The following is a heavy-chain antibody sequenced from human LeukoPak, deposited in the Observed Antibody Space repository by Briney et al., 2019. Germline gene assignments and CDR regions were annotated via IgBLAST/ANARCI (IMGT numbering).Heavy chain of an antibody. Sequence: GGSLRLSCAASGFTFSTYGMNWVRQAPGKGLEWVSGISPSGDITYYADSVMGGFSISRDNPKSTVSLQMSSLRAEDTALYYCVRDLHWGGFDVWGQGTMVTVSS. CDR1: GFTFSTYG. V-gene: IGHV3-23*01. CDR3: VRDLHWGGFDV. J-gene: IGHJ3*01. CDR2: ISPSGDIT. D-gene: IGHD7-27*01.